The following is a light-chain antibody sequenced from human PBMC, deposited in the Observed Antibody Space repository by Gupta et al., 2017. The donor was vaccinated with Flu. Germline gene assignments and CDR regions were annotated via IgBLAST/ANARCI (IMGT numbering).Light chain of an antibody. Sequence: IGSTVVSWYQHLPGTAPRLLIYNDNQRPSGVPDRFSGSQSAPSASLAIGGLQSEDEADYYCAAWDDSLPALSADASLTGLLVFGGGTQLCVL. CDR3: AAWDDSLPALSADASLTGLLV. CDR2: NDN. CDR1: IGSTV. V-gene: IGLV1-44*01. J-gene: IGLJ3*02.